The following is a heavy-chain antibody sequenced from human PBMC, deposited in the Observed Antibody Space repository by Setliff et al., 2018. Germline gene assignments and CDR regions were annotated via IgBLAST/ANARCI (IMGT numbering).Heavy chain of an antibody. Sequence: GASVKVSCKASGGTFSSYAISWVRQAPGQGLEWMGGTIPLLPLPNYAVKFQGRVTITADISTNTAYTELSSLRSDDTAVYYCARNAITGSTRKYYYYMDVWGQGTTVTVSS. CDR1: GGTFSSYA. D-gene: IGHD1-7*01. CDR2: TIPLLPLP. V-gene: IGHV1-69*10. J-gene: IGHJ6*03. CDR3: ARNAITGSTRKYYYYMDV.